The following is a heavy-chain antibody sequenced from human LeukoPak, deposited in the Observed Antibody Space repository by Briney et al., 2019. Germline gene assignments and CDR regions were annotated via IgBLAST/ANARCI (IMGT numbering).Heavy chain of an antibody. D-gene: IGHD2-15*01. Sequence: GGSLRLSCAASGFTFSSYAMSWVRQAPGKGLERVSAISGSGGSTYYADSVKGRFTISRDNSKNTLYLQMNSLRAEDTAVYYCAKDRIPSGGSSKYFQHWGQGTLVTVSS. CDR2: ISGSGGST. CDR3: AKDRIPSGGSSKYFQH. J-gene: IGHJ1*01. V-gene: IGHV3-23*01. CDR1: GFTFSSYA.